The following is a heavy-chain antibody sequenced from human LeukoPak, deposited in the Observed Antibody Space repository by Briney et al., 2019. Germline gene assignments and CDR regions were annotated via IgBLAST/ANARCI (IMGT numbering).Heavy chain of an antibody. D-gene: IGHD5-24*01. CDR3: ASSRDGYNPLLFDY. CDR1: GASISGSGYY. J-gene: IGHJ4*02. Sequence: SETLSLTCAVSGASISGSGYYLGWIRQPPGKGPEWIANIYYTGSTYYNASLQSRVTISVKTSKNQFSLKLSSVTAEDTAVYYCASSRDGYNPLLFDYWGQGTLVTVSS. V-gene: IGHV4-39*07. CDR2: IYYTGST.